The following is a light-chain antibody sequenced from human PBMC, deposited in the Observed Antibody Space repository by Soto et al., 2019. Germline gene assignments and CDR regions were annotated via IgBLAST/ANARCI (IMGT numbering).Light chain of an antibody. Sequence: DIQMTQSPSSLSASVGDRVTITCRASQSISSYLNWYQQKPGKAPKLLIYAASSLQSGVPSRFSGSGSGTDFTLTISSLQPEDFATYYCQQSYSTSIRTVGQGTKLEIK. CDR3: QQSYSTSIRT. V-gene: IGKV1-39*01. CDR2: AAS. J-gene: IGKJ2*01. CDR1: QSISSY.